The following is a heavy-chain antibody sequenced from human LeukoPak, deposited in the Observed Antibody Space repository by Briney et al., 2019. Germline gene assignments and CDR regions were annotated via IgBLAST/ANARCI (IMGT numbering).Heavy chain of an antibody. J-gene: IGHJ5*02. CDR1: GGSISSYY. D-gene: IGHD2-2*01. CDR2: IYTSGST. CDR3: ARVGCSSTSCYLWWFDP. Sequence: RASETLSLTCTVSGGSISSYYWSWIRQPAGKGLEWIGRIYTSGSTNYNPSLKSRVTMSVDTSKNQFSLKLSSVTAADTAVYYCARVGCSSTSCYLWWFDPWGQGTLVTVSS. V-gene: IGHV4-4*07.